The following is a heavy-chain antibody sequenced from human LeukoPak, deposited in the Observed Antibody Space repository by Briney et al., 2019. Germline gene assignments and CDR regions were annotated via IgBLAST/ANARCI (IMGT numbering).Heavy chain of an antibody. D-gene: IGHD4-23*01. CDR1: GFTFSSYW. CDR2: IKQDGSEK. J-gene: IGHJ4*02. CDR3: AKDMDGGNSVLDY. Sequence: PGGSLRLSCAASGFTFSSYWMSWVRQAPGKGLEWVANIKQDGSEKYYADSVKGRFTISRDNAKNSLYLQMNSLRAEDTALYYCAKDMDGGNSVLDYWGQGTLVTVSS. V-gene: IGHV3-7*03.